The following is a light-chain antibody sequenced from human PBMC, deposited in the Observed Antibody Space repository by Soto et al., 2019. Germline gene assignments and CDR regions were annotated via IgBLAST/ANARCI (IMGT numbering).Light chain of an antibody. CDR3: SSYTNTSTLV. J-gene: IGLJ1*01. CDR2: EVS. Sequence: QSVLTHPASVSGSPGHTITISCAGTSSDLGAYKYVSWYQQHPDKAPKLILYEVSRRPSGVSNRFSGSKSGNTASLTISGLLAEDEADYSCSSYTNTSTLVFGTGTKVTVL. V-gene: IGLV2-14*03. CDR1: SSDLGAYKY.